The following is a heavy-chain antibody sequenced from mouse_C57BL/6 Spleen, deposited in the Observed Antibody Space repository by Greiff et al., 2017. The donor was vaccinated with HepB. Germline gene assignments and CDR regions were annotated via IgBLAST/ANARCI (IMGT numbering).Heavy chain of an antibody. Sequence: QVQLQQPGAELVKPGASVKLSCKASGYTFTSYWMHWVKQRPGRGLEWIGRIDPNSGGTKYNEKFKSKATLTVDKHSSTAYMQLSSLTSEDSAVYYCARSDWDSYDNAMDYWGQGTSVTVSS. V-gene: IGHV1-72*01. CDR1: GYTFTSYW. CDR3: ARSDWDSYDNAMDY. J-gene: IGHJ4*01. CDR2: IDPNSGGT. D-gene: IGHD4-1*01.